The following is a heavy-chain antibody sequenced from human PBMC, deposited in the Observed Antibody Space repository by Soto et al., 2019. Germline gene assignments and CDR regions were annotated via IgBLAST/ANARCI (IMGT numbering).Heavy chain of an antibody. J-gene: IGHJ4*02. D-gene: IGHD3-3*01. V-gene: IGHV3-11*06. Sequence: QVQLVESGGGLVKPGGSLRLSCAASGFTFSDYFLTWIRQAPGKGLEWVSYISSSSNDTNYADSVKGRFTISRDNAKNSLFLQMNNLRVDDTAVYYCARDYDFWSGYLSGHFDYWGQGTLVTVSS. CDR2: ISSSSNDT. CDR1: GFTFSDYF. CDR3: ARDYDFWSGYLSGHFDY.